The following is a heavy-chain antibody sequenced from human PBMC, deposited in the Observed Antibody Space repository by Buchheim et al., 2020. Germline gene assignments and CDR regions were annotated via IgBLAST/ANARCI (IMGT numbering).Heavy chain of an antibody. D-gene: IGHD3-22*01. CDR2: IKQDGSEK. CDR1: GFTFSSYW. J-gene: IGHJ4*02. V-gene: IGHV3-7*01. CDR3: ARRNYYYDSSGYWEGWDY. Sequence: EVQLVESGGGLVQPGGSLRLSCAASGFTFSSYWMSWVHQAPGKGLEWVANIKQDGSEKYYVDSVKGRFTISRDNAKNSLYLQMNSLRAEDTAVYYCARRNYYYDSSGYWEGWDYWGQGTL.